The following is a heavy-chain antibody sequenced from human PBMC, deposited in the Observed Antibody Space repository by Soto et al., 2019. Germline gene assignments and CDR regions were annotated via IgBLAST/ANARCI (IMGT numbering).Heavy chain of an antibody. CDR2: IYRDGKT. J-gene: IGHJ6*02. V-gene: IGHV3-53*02. CDR1: EFTVSSNF. Sequence: EGQLVETGGGMIQPGGSLRLSCAASEFTVSSNFMSWVRRAPGRGLEWVSIIYRDGKTFYTESARGRFIISSDNSKNTLDLKMNGLRVEDKATYYCAREAFTVSGGTSPVRGGGIDVWGQGTTVTVSS. D-gene: IGHD2-15*01. CDR3: AREAFTVSGGTSPVRGGGIDV.